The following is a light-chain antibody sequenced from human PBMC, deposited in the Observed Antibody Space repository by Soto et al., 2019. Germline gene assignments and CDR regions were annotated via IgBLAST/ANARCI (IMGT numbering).Light chain of an antibody. CDR3: QQYNRSYT. CDR2: KAS. CDR1: QSISSW. J-gene: IGKJ2*01. Sequence: DIQMTQSPSTLSASVGDRVTITCRASQSISSWLAWYQQKPGKAPKLLIYKASSLESGVPSRFSGSGSGTEFTLTISSLQPDDFATYYCQQYNRSYTFGQGTKVDIK. V-gene: IGKV1-5*03.